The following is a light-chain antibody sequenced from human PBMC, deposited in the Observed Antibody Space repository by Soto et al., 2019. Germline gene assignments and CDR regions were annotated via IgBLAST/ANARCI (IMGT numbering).Light chain of an antibody. V-gene: IGLV2-23*01. CDR3: CSYAGSSTYV. Sequence: QSVLTQPASVSGSPGQSNSISCTGTSSDVGTYNLVSWYQQHPGKAPKLMIYEGNKRPSGVSNRFSGSKSGNTASLSISGLQAEDEADYYCCSYAGSSTYVFGTGTKLTVL. CDR2: EGN. CDR1: SSDVGTYNL. J-gene: IGLJ1*01.